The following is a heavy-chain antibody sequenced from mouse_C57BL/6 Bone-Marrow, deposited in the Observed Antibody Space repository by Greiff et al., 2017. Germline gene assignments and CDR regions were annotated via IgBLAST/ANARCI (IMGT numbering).Heavy chain of an antibody. CDR2: INPNYGTT. D-gene: IGHD1-1*01. Sequence: EVHLVESGPELVKPGASVKISCKASGYSFTDYNMNWVKQSNGKSLEWIGVINPNYGTTSYNQKFKGKATLTVDQSSSTAYMQLNSLTSEDSAVYYCASASYYYGSSYFDYWGQGTTLTVSS. CDR1: GYSFTDYN. J-gene: IGHJ2*01. V-gene: IGHV1-39*01. CDR3: ASASYYYGSSYFDY.